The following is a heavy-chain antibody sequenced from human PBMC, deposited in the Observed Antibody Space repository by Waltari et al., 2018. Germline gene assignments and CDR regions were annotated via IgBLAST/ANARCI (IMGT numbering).Heavy chain of an antibody. J-gene: IGHJ4*02. Sequence: QVQLQESGPGLVKPSETLSLTCTVSGGPISSYYWSWIRPPAGKGLEGIGRIYTSGSTNYNPSLKSRVTMSVDTSKNQFSLKLSSVTAADTAVYYCARSRLTYYYDSSGYYGGYYFDYWGQGTLVTVSS. CDR1: GGPISSYY. CDR2: IYTSGST. V-gene: IGHV4-4*07. D-gene: IGHD3-22*01. CDR3: ARSRLTYYYDSSGYYGGYYFDY.